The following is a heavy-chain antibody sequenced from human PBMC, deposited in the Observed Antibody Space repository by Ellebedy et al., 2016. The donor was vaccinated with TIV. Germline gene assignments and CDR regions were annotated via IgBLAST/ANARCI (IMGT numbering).Heavy chain of an antibody. CDR1: GFSLSNYW. J-gene: IGHJ6*02. Sequence: PGGSLRLSCAASGFSLSNYWMSWVRQAPGKRLEWVANIKQDGGEIYSVDSVKGRFTISRDNAKTSLYLQMNSLRVEDTALYYCAKDISGGIITGTTLADYYGMDVWGQGTTVTVSS. D-gene: IGHD1-7*01. CDR3: AKDISGGIITGTTLADYYGMDV. V-gene: IGHV3-7*03. CDR2: IKQDGGEI.